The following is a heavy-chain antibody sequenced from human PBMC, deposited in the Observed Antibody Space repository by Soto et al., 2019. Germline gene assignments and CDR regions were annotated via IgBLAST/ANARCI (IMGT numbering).Heavy chain of an antibody. CDR2: ISYDGSNK. D-gene: IGHD6-19*01. J-gene: IGHJ4*02. Sequence: QVQLVESGGGVVQPGRSLRLSCAASGFTFSSYGMHWVCQAPGKGLEWVAVISYDGSNKYYADSVKGRFTISRDNSKNTLYLQMNSLRAEVTAVFYCAKDHSSGWYGGSYFAYWGQGTLVTVSS. CDR1: GFTFSSYG. CDR3: AKDHSSGWYGGSYFAY. V-gene: IGHV3-30*18.